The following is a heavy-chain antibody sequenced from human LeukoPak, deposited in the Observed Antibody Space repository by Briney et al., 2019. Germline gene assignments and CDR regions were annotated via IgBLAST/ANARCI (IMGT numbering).Heavy chain of an antibody. D-gene: IGHD6-19*01. J-gene: IGHJ4*02. Sequence: GGSLRLSCAASGFTFSNYGMSWFRQAPGKGLEWVSTININADERHYADSVRGRFTSSRDNSRSTLTLHMSKLRVKDTALYYCERDPSEYEWQRGWYRDFWGQGSQVTVSS. CDR3: ERDPSEYEWQRGWYRDF. V-gene: IGHV3-23*01. CDR1: GFTFSNYG. CDR2: ININADER.